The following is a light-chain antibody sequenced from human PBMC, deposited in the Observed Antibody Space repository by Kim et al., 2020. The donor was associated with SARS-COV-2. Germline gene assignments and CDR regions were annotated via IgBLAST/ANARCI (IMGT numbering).Light chain of an antibody. Sequence: APGKTASITCAGDNIGRKSVHWYQQKPGQAPVLVISYDSDRPSGIPERLSGSNSENTATLTISEVEAGDEADYYCQVWDSTSVHRVFGGGTKLTVL. CDR3: QVWDSTSVHRV. V-gene: IGLV3-21*04. J-gene: IGLJ2*01. CDR1: NIGRKS. CDR2: YDS.